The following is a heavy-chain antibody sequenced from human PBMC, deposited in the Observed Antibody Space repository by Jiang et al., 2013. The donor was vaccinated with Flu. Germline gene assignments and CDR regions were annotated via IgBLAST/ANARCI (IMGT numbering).Heavy chain of an antibody. CDR3: ARGPLEMATAFDY. CDR1: YD. V-gene: IGHV1-8*01. J-gene: IGHJ4*02. D-gene: IGHD5-24*01. Sequence: YDINWVRQATGQGLEWMGWMNPNSGNTGYAQKFQGRVTMTRNTSISTAYMELSSLRSEDTAVYYCARGPLEMATAFDYWGQGTLVTVSS. CDR2: MNPNSGNT.